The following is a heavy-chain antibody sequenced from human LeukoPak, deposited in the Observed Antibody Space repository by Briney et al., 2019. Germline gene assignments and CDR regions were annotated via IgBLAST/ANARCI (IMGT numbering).Heavy chain of an antibody. CDR2: ISHDGSDK. V-gene: IGHV3-30*18. Sequence: GGSLRLSCAASGFTFSSYGMHWVRQAPGKGLEWVAVISHDGSDKYYADSVKGRFTISRDNSKNTLYLQMSSLRVEDTAVYYGAKDLSPIVAMDVWGQGTTVTVSS. CDR1: GFTFSSYG. CDR3: AKDLSPIVAMDV. D-gene: IGHD5-12*01. J-gene: IGHJ6*02.